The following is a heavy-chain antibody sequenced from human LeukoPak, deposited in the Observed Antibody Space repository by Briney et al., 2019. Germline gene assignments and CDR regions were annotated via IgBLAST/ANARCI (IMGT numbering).Heavy chain of an antibody. D-gene: IGHD2-15*01. Sequence: SVKVSCKASGGTFSSYAISWVRQAPGQGLEWMGRIIPIFGIANYAQKFQGRVTITADKSTSTAYMELSSLRSEDTAVYYCARVVVVAASTYYYGMDVWGQGTTVTVSS. V-gene: IGHV1-69*04. CDR2: IIPIFGIA. CDR3: ARVVVVAASTYYYGMDV. J-gene: IGHJ6*02. CDR1: GGTFSSYA.